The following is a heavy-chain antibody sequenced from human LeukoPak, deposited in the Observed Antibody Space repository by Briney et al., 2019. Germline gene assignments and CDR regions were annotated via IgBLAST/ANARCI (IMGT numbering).Heavy chain of an antibody. V-gene: IGHV3-9*01. CDR3: AKDRGDNYYYDSSGYPH. D-gene: IGHD3-22*01. Sequence: GGSLRLSCAASGFTFDDYAMHWVRQAPGKGLEWVSGISWNSGSIGYADSVKGRFTTSRDNAKNSLYLQMNSLRAEDTALYYCAKDRGDNYYYDSSGYPHWGQGTLVTVSS. J-gene: IGHJ4*02. CDR2: ISWNSGSI. CDR1: GFTFDDYA.